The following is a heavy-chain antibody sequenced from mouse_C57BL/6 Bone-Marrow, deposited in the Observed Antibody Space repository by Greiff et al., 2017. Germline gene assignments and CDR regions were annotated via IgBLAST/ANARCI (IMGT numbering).Heavy chain of an antibody. CDR1: GFTFSSYA. V-gene: IGHV5-4*01. CDR3: ARDGGYLYYFDY. CDR2: ISDGGSYT. D-gene: IGHD1-1*02. Sequence: EVMLVESGGGLVKPGGSLKLSCAASGFTFSSYALSWVSQTPEKRLEWVATISDGGSYTYYPDNVKGRFTISRDNAKNNLYLQMSHLKSEDTAMYYCARDGGYLYYFDYWGQGTTLTVSS. J-gene: IGHJ2*01.